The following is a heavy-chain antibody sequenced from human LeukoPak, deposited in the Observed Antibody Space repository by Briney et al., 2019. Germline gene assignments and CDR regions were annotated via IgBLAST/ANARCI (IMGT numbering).Heavy chain of an antibody. CDR3: ARLARGVIVVEDVEYFQH. CDR1: GYSFTSYW. J-gene: IGHJ1*01. CDR2: IYPGDSDT. Sequence: GESLKISCKGSGYSFTSYWIGWVRQMPGKGLEWMGIIYPGDSDTRYSPSFQGQVTISADKSTSTAYLQWSSLKASDTAMYYCARLARGVIVVEDVEYFQHWGQGTLVTVSP. V-gene: IGHV5-51*01. D-gene: IGHD3-22*01.